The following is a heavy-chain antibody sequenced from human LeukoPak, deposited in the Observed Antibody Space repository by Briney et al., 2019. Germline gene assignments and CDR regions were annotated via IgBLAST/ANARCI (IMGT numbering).Heavy chain of an antibody. CDR1: GYSFTRYW. J-gene: IGHJ6*02. V-gene: IGHV5-51*01. CDR3: ASHSELLWFGESYYGMDV. CDR2: IYPGDCDT. Sequence: GKSLKISCKGSGYSFTRYWIGWMRQMPGKGREWMGIIYPGDCDTRYSPSFQGQVTISADKSISTAYLQWSSLKASDTAMYYCASHSELLWFGESYYGMDVWGQGTTVTVSS. D-gene: IGHD3-10*01.